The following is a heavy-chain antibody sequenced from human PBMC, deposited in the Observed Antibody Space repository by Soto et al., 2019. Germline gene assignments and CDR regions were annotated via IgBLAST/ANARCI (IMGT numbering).Heavy chain of an antibody. CDR3: ARDLFGGFGFTFDY. D-gene: IGHD3-10*01. Sequence: QVQLVESGGGLVKPGGSLRLSCAASGFSFSDYYMNWIRQAPGKGLEWLSYISSTATYTNYADSVRGRFTISRDSAKNSLYLQMNSLRAEDTAVYYCARDLFGGFGFTFDYWGQGTLVTVSS. CDR1: GFSFSDYY. J-gene: IGHJ4*02. CDR2: ISSTATYT. V-gene: IGHV3-11*06.